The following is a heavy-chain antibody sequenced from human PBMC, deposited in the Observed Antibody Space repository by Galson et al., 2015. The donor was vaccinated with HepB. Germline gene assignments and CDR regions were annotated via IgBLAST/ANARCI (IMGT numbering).Heavy chain of an antibody. V-gene: IGHV3-49*03. D-gene: IGHD2-15*01. CDR2: IRSHAYGGTT. J-gene: IGHJ4*02. Sequence: LRLSCATTGFNFEDYGMNWIRQAPGKGLEWVGFIRSHAYGGTTEYAATVKDRFTISRDDSKGIAYLQMNSLRTDDIAVYYCTRDYCSEGNCFFDYWGQGTLVTVSS. CDR1: GFNFEDYG. CDR3: TRDYCSEGNCFFDY.